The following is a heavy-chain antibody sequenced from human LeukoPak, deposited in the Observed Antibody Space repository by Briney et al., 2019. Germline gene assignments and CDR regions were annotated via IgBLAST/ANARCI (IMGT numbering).Heavy chain of an antibody. J-gene: IGHJ6*02. CDR2: IYTSGST. V-gene: IGHV4-61*02. Sequence: KSSETLSLTCTVSGGSISSGSYYWSWIRQPAGKGLEWIGRIYTSGSTNYNPSLKSRVTISVDTSKNQFSLKLSSVTAADTAVYYCARDQEGMDVWGQGTTVTVSS. CDR3: ARDQEGMDV. CDR1: GGSISSGSYY.